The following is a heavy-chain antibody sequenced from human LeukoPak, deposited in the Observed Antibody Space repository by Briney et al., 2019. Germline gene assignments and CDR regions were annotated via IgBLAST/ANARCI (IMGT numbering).Heavy chain of an antibody. D-gene: IGHD2-2*02. CDR1: GFTFSSYS. V-gene: IGHV3-21*01. CDR2: ISSSSSYI. J-gene: IGHJ6*03. CDR3: ARDDVVVPAAIEYYYYYMDV. Sequence: GGSLRLSCAASGFTFSSYSMNWVRQAPGKGLEWVSSISSSSSYIYYADSVKGRFTISRDNAKNSLYLQMNSLIAEDTAVYYCARDDVVVPAAIEYYYYYMDVWGKGTTVTVSS.